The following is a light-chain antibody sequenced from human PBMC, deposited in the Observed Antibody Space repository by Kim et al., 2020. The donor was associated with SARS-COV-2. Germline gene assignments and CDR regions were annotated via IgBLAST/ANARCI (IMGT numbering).Light chain of an antibody. Sequence: QRVTISCTGSSSNVGAVHDVHWYQQLPGTAPKFLIYSNDNRPSGVPDRFSGSKSGASASLAITGLQAEDEADYYCQSYDSSLNAFVFGTGTKVTVL. CDR2: SND. CDR1: SSNVGAVHD. V-gene: IGLV1-40*03. CDR3: QSYDSSLNAFV. J-gene: IGLJ1*01.